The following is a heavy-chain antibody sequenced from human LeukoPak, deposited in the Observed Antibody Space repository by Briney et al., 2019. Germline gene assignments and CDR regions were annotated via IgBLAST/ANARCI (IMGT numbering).Heavy chain of an antibody. D-gene: IGHD4-11*01. V-gene: IGHV4-34*01. CDR1: GGSFSGYY. J-gene: IGHJ5*02. CDR2: IYHSGST. CDR3: ARRLDYSNFAFDP. Sequence: PSETLSLTCGVYGGSFSGYYWGWIRQPPGKGLEWIGEIYHSGSTNYNPSLKSRVTISVDTSKNHFSLKLTSVTAADTAVYYCARRLDYSNFAFDPWGQGTLVTVSS.